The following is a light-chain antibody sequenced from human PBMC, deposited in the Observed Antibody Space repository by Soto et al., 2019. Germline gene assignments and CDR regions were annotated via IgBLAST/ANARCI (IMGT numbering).Light chain of an antibody. V-gene: IGKV1-33*01. CDR3: QQFDNLPLT. J-gene: IGKJ4*01. CDR1: QDISNY. Sequence: DIPMTQSPSSLSASVGDRVTITCQASQDISNYLNWYQQKPGKAPKILIYDASVFEAGVPSRFSGGGSGTHFTLTISSLQAEDVATYYCQQFDNLPLTFGGGTKVEIK. CDR2: DAS.